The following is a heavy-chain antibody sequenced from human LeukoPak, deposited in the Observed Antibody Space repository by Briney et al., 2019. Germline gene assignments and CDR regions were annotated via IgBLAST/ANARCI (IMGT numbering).Heavy chain of an antibody. J-gene: IGHJ3*02. CDR2: IYYTGST. V-gene: IGHV4-59*01. CDR3: ARDRSGSYFGDDDAFDI. CDR1: GGSISSYY. D-gene: IGHD1-26*01. Sequence: SETLSLTCTVSGGSISSYYWSWIRQPPGKGLEWIAYIYYTGSTNYNPSLKSRVTLSVDTSKNQFSLKLSSVTAADTAMYYCARDRSGSYFGDDDAFDIWGQGTMVTVSS.